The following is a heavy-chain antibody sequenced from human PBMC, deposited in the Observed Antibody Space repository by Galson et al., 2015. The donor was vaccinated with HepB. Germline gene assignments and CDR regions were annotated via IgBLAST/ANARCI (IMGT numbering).Heavy chain of an antibody. Sequence: CKASGYTFTSYYMHWVRQAPGQGLEWMGIINPSGGSTSYAQKFQGRVTMTRDTSTSTVYMELSSLRSEDTAVYYCARDLRMRTVTTQGPGYWGQGTLVTVSS. CDR1: GYTFTSYY. D-gene: IGHD4-17*01. CDR2: INPSGGST. J-gene: IGHJ4*02. V-gene: IGHV1-46*01. CDR3: ARDLRMRTVTTQGPGY.